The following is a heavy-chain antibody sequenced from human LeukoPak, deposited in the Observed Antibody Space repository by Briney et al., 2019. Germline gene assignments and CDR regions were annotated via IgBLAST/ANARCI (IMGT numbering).Heavy chain of an antibody. Sequence: GGSLRLSCAASGLSFSGYSMNWVRQAPGRGLEWVSAISGSGGSTYYADSVKGRFTISRDNSKNTLYLQMNSLRAEDTAVYYCAKDLSLGDSSGYWGQGTLVTVSS. D-gene: IGHD3-22*01. CDR2: ISGSGGST. J-gene: IGHJ4*02. CDR3: AKDLSLGDSSGY. CDR1: GLSFSGYS. V-gene: IGHV3-23*01.